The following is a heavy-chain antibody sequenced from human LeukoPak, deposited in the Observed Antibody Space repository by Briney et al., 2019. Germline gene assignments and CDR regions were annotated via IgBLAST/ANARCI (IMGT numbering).Heavy chain of an antibody. D-gene: IGHD1-7*01. J-gene: IGHJ3*02. CDR1: GGSISSGDYY. Sequence: SETLSLTCTVSGGSISSGDYYWSWIRQPPGKGLEWIGYIYYSGSTYYNPSLKSRVTISVDTSKNQSSLKLSSVTAADTAVYYCARDASELELQAFDIWGQGTMVTVSS. CDR2: IYYSGST. CDR3: ARDASELELQAFDI. V-gene: IGHV4-30-4*08.